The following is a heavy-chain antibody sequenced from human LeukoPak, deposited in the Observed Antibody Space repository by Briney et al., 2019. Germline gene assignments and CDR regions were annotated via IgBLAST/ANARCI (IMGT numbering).Heavy chain of an antibody. J-gene: IGHJ6*03. V-gene: IGHV1-8*03. CDR3: ARGMVGATLRADFYYYYYYMDV. Sequence: ASVKVSCKASGYTFTSDDINWVRQATGQGLEWMGWMNPNSGNTGYAQKFQGRVTITRNTSISTAYMELSSLRSEDTAVYYCARGMVGATLRADFYYYYYYMDVWGKGTTVTVSS. D-gene: IGHD1-26*01. CDR1: GYTFTSDD. CDR2: MNPNSGNT.